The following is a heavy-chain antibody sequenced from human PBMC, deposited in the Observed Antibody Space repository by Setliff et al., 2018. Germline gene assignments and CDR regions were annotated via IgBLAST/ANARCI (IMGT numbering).Heavy chain of an antibody. CDR1: GFTFSTYE. V-gene: IGHV3-43D*04. Sequence: LRLSCAASGFTFSTYEMNWVRQAPGKGLELVSLISWDGSSTYYADSVKGRFTIYRDNSKNTLYLQMNSLRADDTALYYCAKDSYSSNWHYFEYWGQGTLVTVSS. CDR2: ISWDGSST. CDR3: AKDSYSSNWHYFEY. D-gene: IGHD6-13*01. J-gene: IGHJ4*02.